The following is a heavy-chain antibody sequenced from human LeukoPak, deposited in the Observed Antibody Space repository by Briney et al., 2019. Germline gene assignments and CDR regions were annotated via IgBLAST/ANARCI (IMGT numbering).Heavy chain of an antibody. D-gene: IGHD3-16*02. CDR1: GYTFTGYY. V-gene: IGHV1-2*02. J-gene: IGHJ5*02. CDR2: INPNSGGT. Sequence: RASVKVPCKASGYTFTGYYMHWVRQAPGQGLEWMGWINPNSGGTNYAQKFQGRVTMTRDTSISTAYMELSRLRSDDTAVYYCARVIVPFYGIDPWGQGTLVTVSS. CDR3: ARVIVPFYGIDP.